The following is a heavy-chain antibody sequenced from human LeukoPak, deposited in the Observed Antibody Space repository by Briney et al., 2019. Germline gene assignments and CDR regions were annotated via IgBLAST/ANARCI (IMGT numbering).Heavy chain of an antibody. J-gene: IGHJ4*02. V-gene: IGHV3-11*01. CDR2: ISSSGSSI. D-gene: IGHD2-15*01. Sequence: GGSLRLSCAASGFTFSDYYMTWIRQAPGKGLEWLSYISSSGSSIFYADSVKGRFSISRDNARDSLYLQMNSLGAEDTAVYYCARAQKAERLDYGGQGALVTVSS. CDR1: GFTFSDYY. CDR3: ARAQKAERLDY.